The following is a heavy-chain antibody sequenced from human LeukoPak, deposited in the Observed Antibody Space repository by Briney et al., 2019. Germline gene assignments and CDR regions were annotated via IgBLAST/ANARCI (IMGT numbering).Heavy chain of an antibody. D-gene: IGHD5-12*01. V-gene: IGHV4-4*09. CDR1: GGSISSYY. Sequence: PSETLSLTCSVSGGSISSYYWSWIRQPPGKGLVGIGYIYSSGSTTYKPSLKSRVSISADTSKNQISLKLSSVTAADTAVYYCARHRGYASPSDSFDIWGQGTMVTVSS. J-gene: IGHJ3*02. CDR2: IYSSGST. CDR3: ARHRGYASPSDSFDI.